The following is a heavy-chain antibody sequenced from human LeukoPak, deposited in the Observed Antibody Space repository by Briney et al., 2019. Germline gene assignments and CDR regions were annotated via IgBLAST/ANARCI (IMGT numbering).Heavy chain of an antibody. CDR2: IYPYNGET. CDR1: GYTFRDYY. V-gene: IGHV1-2*02. CDR3: ARVRRYYDPSSPADY. Sequence: ASVKVSCKASGYTFRDYYIHWVRQAPGQGLEWMGWIYPYNGETKIAQKFQGRVTMSSDTSISTAYMDLTRLTSDDTAVIYCARVRRYYDPSSPADYWGQGTLVTVSS. D-gene: IGHD3-22*01. J-gene: IGHJ4*02.